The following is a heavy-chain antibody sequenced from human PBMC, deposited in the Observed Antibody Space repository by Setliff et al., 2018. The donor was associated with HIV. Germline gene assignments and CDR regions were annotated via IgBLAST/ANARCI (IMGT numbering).Heavy chain of an antibody. CDR3: ATKVHFTNVVFLDAFDT. D-gene: IGHD2-8*01. CDR2: INPNSGGT. J-gene: IGHJ3*02. V-gene: IGHV1-2*06. Sequence: ASVKVSCKASGYTFTAYYMHWVRQAPGQGLEWMGRINPNSGGTNYAQNFQGRVTMTRDTSISTAYMELRLRSDDTAVYYCATKVHFTNVVFLDAFDTWGQGTMVTVSS. CDR1: GYTFTAYY.